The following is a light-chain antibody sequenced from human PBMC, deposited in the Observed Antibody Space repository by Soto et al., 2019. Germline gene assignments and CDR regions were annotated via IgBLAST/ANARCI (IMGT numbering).Light chain of an antibody. J-gene: IGKJ1*01. CDR1: QSVSSY. V-gene: IGKV3-11*01. CDR3: QQRSNWAT. Sequence: EIMLTQSPGTLSLSTGERATLSCRASQSVSSYLAWYQQKPGQAPRLLIYDASNRATGIPARFSGSGSGTDFTLTISSLEPEDFAVYYCQQRSNWATFGQGTKVDIK. CDR2: DAS.